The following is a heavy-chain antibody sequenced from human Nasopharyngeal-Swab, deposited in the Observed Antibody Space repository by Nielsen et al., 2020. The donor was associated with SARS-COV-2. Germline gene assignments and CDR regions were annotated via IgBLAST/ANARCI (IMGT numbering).Heavy chain of an antibody. J-gene: IGHJ5*02. CDR2: IKSNVDGGTT. CDR1: GFDLTKVW. D-gene: IGHD3-10*01. V-gene: IGHV3-15*05. CDR3: THFRGWGWFDP. Sequence: GESLKISCVGSGFDLTKVWMSWIRQAPGKGPEWIARIKSNVDGGTTDYAAPVKGRINLSRDDSQNALILQMNSLKSEDTGVYYCTHFRGWGWFDPWGQGTLVTVSS.